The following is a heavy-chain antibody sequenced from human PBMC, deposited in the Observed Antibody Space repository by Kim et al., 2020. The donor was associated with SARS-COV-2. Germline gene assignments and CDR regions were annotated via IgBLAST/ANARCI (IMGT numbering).Heavy chain of an antibody. D-gene: IGHD3-10*01. V-gene: IGHV4-34*01. CDR2: INHSGST. CDR1: GGSFSGYY. Sequence: SETLSLTCAVYGGSFSGYYWSWIRQPPGKGLEWIGEINHSGSTNYNPSLKSRVTISVDTSKNQFALKLSSVTAADTAVYYCARLWSDYYYGSGSYGLDYYYGMDVWGQGTTVTVSS. J-gene: IGHJ6*02. CDR3: ARLWSDYYYGSGSYGLDYYYGMDV.